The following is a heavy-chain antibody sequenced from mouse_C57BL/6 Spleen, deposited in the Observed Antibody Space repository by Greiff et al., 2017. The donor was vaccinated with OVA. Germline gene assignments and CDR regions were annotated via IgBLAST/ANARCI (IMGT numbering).Heavy chain of an antibody. J-gene: IGHJ2*01. CDR2: IDPSDSYT. CDR3: ARRRTDYFDY. CDR1: GYTFTSYW. V-gene: IGHV1-50*01. Sequence: QVQLQQPGAELVKPGASVKLSCKASGYTFTSYWMQWVKQRPGQGLEWIGEIDPSDSYTNYNQKFKGKATLTVDTSSSTAYMQLSSLTSEDSAVYYWARRRTDYFDYGGQGTTRTVSS.